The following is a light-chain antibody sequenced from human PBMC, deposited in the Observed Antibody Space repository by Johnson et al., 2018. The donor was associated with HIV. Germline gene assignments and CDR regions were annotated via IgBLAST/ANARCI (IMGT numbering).Light chain of an antibody. CDR2: EDN. V-gene: IGLV1-51*02. CDR1: VSNIESYF. CDR3: GIWDASLSPLYV. Sequence: VLTQPPSVSAAPGQTVNISCSGNVSNIESYFVSWYQQLPGAAPTLLIYEDNKRTSGIPDRFSGSKSGATATLGITGLQTGDEADYYCGIWDASLSPLYVFGTGTTITVL. J-gene: IGLJ1*01.